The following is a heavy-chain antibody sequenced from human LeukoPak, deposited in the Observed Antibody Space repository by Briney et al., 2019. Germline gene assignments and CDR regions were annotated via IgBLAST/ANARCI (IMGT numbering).Heavy chain of an antibody. CDR3: ARGQRITIFGVVYFDY. CDR1: GYAFTGYY. V-gene: IGHV1-2*06. CDR2: INPNNGGT. D-gene: IGHD3-3*01. J-gene: IGHJ4*02. Sequence: GASVKVSCKTSGYAFTGYYIHWVRQAPGQGLERMGRINPNNGGTNHAQKFQGRVTMTRDTSISTAYMELSRLRPDDTAMYYCARGQRITIFGVVYFDYWGQGTLVTVSS.